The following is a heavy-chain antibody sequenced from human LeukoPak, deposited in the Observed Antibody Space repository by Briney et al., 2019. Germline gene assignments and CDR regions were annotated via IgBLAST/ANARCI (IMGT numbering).Heavy chain of an antibody. V-gene: IGHV3-23*01. Sequence: GGSLRLSCAVSGFIFDSYAMSWVRQAPGKGLEWVSLISGSGDDTKYADSVMGRFAISRDNAKNSLYLQMNSLRIEDTAVYYCAKLMVRGVMVYYYYGMDVWGQGTTVTVSS. CDR2: ISGSGDDT. D-gene: IGHD3-10*01. J-gene: IGHJ6*02. CDR3: AKLMVRGVMVYYYYGMDV. CDR1: GFIFDSYA.